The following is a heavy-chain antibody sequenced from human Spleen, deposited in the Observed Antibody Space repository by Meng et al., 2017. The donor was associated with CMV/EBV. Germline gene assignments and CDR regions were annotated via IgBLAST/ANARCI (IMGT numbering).Heavy chain of an antibody. CDR3: ARDRSTTGYTDY. CDR2: INPSGGSA. Sequence: ASVKVSCKTSGYTFDTYGISWVRQAPGQGLEWMGIINPSGGSATYAQQFQGRFTLTRDTSTSTVYMELSRLRSEDTAVYYCARDRSTTGYTDYWGQGTLVTVSS. D-gene: IGHD3-9*01. J-gene: IGHJ4*02. CDR1: GYTFDTYG. V-gene: IGHV1-46*02.